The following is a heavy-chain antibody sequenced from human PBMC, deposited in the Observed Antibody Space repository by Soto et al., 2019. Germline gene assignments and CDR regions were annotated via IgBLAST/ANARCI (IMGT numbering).Heavy chain of an antibody. V-gene: IGHV1-8*01. J-gene: IGHJ6*02. D-gene: IGHD2-21*02. Sequence: QVPLVQSGAEVKKPGASVKVPCKASGYTFTSYDINWVRQATGQGLEWMGWMNPNSGNTGYAQKFQGRVTMTRNTSIITAYMELSSVRSEDTAVYYCASEMVVVTSAAYYGYGMDVWGQGTTVTVSS. CDR1: GYTFTSYD. CDR3: ASEMVVVTSAAYYGYGMDV. CDR2: MNPNSGNT.